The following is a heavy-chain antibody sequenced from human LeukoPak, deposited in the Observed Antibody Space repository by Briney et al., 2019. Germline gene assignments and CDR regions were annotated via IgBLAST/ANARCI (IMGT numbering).Heavy chain of an antibody. V-gene: IGHV4-39*01. J-gene: IGHJ4*02. CDR2: IYYSGST. CDR1: GGSISSNSYY. CDR3: ASLRSTSCYY. Sequence: SETLSLTCAVSGGSISSNSYYWGWIRQPPGKGLEWIGSIYYSGSTYYNPSLKSRVTISVDTSKNQFSLKLSPVTAADTAVYYCASLRSTSCYYWGQGTLVTVSS. D-gene: IGHD2-2*01.